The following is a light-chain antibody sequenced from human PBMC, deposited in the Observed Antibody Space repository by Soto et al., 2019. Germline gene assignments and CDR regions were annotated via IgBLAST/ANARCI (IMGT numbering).Light chain of an antibody. J-gene: IGLJ3*02. CDR3: ATWDDSLGGPV. CDR2: NSF. V-gene: IGLV1-44*01. Sequence: QSALTQPPSASGTPGQRVTISCSGRTSNIGTYTVNWYQHFPGAAPKLLIYNSFQRPSGVPDRFSGSKSGTSASLAVSGLQSEDEADYYCATWDDSLGGPVFGGGTKLTVL. CDR1: TSNIGTYT.